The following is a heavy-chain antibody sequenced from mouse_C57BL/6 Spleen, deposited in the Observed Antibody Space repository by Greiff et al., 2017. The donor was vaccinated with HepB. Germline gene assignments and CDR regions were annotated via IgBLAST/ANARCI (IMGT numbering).Heavy chain of an antibody. CDR2: IWGVGST. D-gene: IGHD1-1*01. CDR3: ASGGTTVVRGAC. Sequence: QVQLKESGPGLVAPSQCLSITCTVSGFSLTSYGVDWVRQSPGKGLEWLGVIWGVGSTTYNSALNSRLSISKDNSKSQVFLKMNSLPTDDAAMYYCASGGTTVVRGACWGQGTLVTVSA. CDR1: GFSLTSYG. J-gene: IGHJ3*01. V-gene: IGHV2-6*01.